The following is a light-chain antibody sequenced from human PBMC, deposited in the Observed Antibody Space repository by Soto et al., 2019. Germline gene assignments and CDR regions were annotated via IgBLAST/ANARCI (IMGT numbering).Light chain of an antibody. CDR3: QQYNSPPWT. J-gene: IGKJ1*01. V-gene: IGKV1-5*03. Sequence: DIQMTQSPSTLSASVGDRVTVTCRASQSISSWLAWYHQKPGKAPKLLIYKSSSLESGVPSRFSGSGSGTEFTLTISSLQPDDFATYYCQQYNSPPWTFGQGTKVEIK. CDR2: KSS. CDR1: QSISSW.